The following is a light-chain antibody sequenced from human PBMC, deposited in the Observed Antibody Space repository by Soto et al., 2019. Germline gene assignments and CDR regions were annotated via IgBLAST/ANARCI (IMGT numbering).Light chain of an antibody. Sequence: AIPLTQSPSSLSASVGDRVAITCRASQGITSAVAWYQQSPGKAPRLLIYDAYTLEFGVPSRFSGSGSGTDFTLTISSLQPEDFATYYCQQFESYPLTFGGGTKVEVK. CDR1: QGITSA. CDR2: DAY. CDR3: QQFESYPLT. J-gene: IGKJ4*01. V-gene: IGKV1-13*02.